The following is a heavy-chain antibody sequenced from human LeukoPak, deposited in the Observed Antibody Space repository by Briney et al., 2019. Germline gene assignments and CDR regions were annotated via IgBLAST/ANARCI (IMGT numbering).Heavy chain of an antibody. CDR2: IIPIFGTA. CDR3: ARGGGATTAS. J-gene: IGHJ4*02. Sequence: GASVKVSCKASGYTFTSYGISWVRQAPGQGLEWMGGIIPIFGTANYAQKFQGRVTITTDESTSTAYMELSSLRSEDTAVYYCARGGGATTASWGQGTLVTVSS. CDR1: GYTFTSYG. D-gene: IGHD1-26*01. V-gene: IGHV1-69*05.